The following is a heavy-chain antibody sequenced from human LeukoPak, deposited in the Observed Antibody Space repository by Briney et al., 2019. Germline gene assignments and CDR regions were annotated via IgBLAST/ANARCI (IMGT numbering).Heavy chain of an antibody. CDR2: IHASGTT. D-gene: IGHD3-10*01. V-gene: IGHV4-4*07. J-gene: IGHJ4*02. Sequence: SETLSLTCNVSGGSISSYFWTWIRQPAGKGLSWFGRIHASGTTNYNSSLKSRVSMSVDTSKNQFSLKLTSVTAADAAVYFCARDGADVYGRAFDYWGQGTLVSVSS. CDR1: GGSISSYF. CDR3: ARDGADVYGRAFDY.